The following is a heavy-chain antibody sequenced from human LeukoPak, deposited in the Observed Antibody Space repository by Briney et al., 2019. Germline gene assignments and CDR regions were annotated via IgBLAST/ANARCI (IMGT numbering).Heavy chain of an antibody. Sequence: GGSLRLSCAASGFTFSNSWMSWVRQAPGKGLEWVATIKPDGSAQYYVDSVKGRFTISRDNAKNSLFLQINSLRAEDTAVYYCANGGTYSSGPWGQGTPVTVSS. V-gene: IGHV3-7*01. CDR2: IKPDGSAQ. D-gene: IGHD3-22*01. J-gene: IGHJ5*02. CDR3: ANGGTYSSGP. CDR1: GFTFSNSW.